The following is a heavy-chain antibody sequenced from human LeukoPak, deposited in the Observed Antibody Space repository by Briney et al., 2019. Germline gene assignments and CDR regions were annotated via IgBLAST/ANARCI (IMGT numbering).Heavy chain of an antibody. CDR2: INHSGST. CDR3: ARGRRSTIFGVVIPNWFDP. J-gene: IGHJ5*02. Sequence: SETLSLTCTVSGGSISSYYWSWIRQPPGKGLEWIGEINHSGSTNYNPSLKSRVTISVDTSKNQFSLKLSSVTAADTAVYYCARGRRSTIFGVVIPNWFDPWGQGTLVTVSS. D-gene: IGHD3-3*01. V-gene: IGHV4-34*01. CDR1: GGSISSYY.